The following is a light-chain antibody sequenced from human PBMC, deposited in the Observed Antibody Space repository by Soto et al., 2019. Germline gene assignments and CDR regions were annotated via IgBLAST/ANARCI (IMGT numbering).Light chain of an antibody. V-gene: IGKV1-5*03. CDR2: KAS. CDR1: QAISSW. Sequence: DIQRTQSPSTLSASVGDRVSISCRASQAISSWLAWYQQKPGKAPKPLIYKASTLESGVPSRFSGSGSGTEFTLTISSLQPDDFATYYCQDYSTDSRTFGQWTRVEIK. J-gene: IGKJ1*01. CDR3: QDYSTDSRT.